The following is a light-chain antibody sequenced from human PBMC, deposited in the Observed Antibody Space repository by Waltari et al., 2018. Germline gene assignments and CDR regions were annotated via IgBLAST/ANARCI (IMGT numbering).Light chain of an antibody. CDR2: STS. CDR1: SGSVSTGYY. CDR3: VLYMGSGIWV. J-gene: IGLJ2*01. Sequence: QTVVTQEPSFSVSPGGKVTLTCGLSSGSVSTGYYASWFQQTPGQAPRTLIHSTSTRSSGVPDRFSGSILGNKAALTITGAQADDESHYYCVLYMGSGIWVFGGGTKLTVL. V-gene: IGLV8-61*01.